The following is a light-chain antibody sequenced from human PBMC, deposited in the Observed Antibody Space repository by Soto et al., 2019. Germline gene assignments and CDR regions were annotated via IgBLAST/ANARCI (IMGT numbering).Light chain of an antibody. J-gene: IGKJ4*01. CDR2: EAS. CDR1: RSVDSH. Sequence: EVVLTQSPATLSLSPGETATLSCRASRSVDSHLAWYQHKPGQAPRLLIFEASTRATGVPARFSGSGSGTHFTLTISSLEPEDFAVYYCQQRSNWPLTFGGGTKVDIK. CDR3: QQRSNWPLT. V-gene: IGKV3-11*01.